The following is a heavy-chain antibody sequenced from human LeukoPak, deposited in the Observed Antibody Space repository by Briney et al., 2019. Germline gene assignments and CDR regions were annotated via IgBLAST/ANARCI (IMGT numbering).Heavy chain of an antibody. J-gene: IGHJ5*02. D-gene: IGHD4-17*01. CDR3: AREPMTNGDSWFDP. CDR1: GVSISSYY. CDR2: IYYSGST. Sequence: SETLSLTCTVSGVSISSYYWSWVRQPPGKGLEWIGYIYYSGSTNYNPSLMSRVTISLDPSKNQFSQKLSSVTAADPAVYYCAREPMTNGDSWFDPWRQGTLVTVSS. V-gene: IGHV4-59*01.